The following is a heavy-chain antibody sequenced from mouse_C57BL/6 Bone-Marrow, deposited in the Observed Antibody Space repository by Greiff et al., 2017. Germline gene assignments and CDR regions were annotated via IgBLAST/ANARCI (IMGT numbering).Heavy chain of an antibody. V-gene: IGHV5-4*01. CDR3: ARDNAQLMRFDYAMDY. CDR2: ISDGGSYT. D-gene: IGHD3-2*02. CDR1: GFTFSSYA. J-gene: IGHJ4*01. Sequence: EVLLVESGGGLVKPGGSLKLSCAASGFTFSSYAMSWVRQTPEKRLEWVATISDGGSYTYYPDNVKGRFTISRDNAKNNLYMQMSHLKSEDTARYYCARDNAQLMRFDYAMDYWGQGTSVTVSS.